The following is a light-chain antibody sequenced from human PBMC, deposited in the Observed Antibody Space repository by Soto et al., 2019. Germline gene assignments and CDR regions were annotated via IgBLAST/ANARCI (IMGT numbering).Light chain of an antibody. V-gene: IGKV3-20*01. Sequence: IVLTQSPGTLSLTPGERATLSCRASQSVSSSYLAWYQQKPGQAPRLLIYGASSRATGIPDRFSGSGSGTDVTLTISRLELEDSAVYYCQQYGSSPPFTFGPGTRVDIK. J-gene: IGKJ3*01. CDR1: QSVSSSY. CDR2: GAS. CDR3: QQYGSSPPFT.